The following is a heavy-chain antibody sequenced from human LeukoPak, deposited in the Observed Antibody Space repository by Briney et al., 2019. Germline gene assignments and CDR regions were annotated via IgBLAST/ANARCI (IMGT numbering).Heavy chain of an antibody. CDR3: AKELYSTTWFDY. CDR2: ISYDGTNK. Sequence: GGSLRLSCAASGFTFSSYGMHWVRQAPGKGLEWVAVISYDGTNKIYADSVKGRFTISRDNSKNTLFLQMNSLRAGDTAVYYCAKELYSTTWFDYWGQGTLVTVSS. J-gene: IGHJ5*01. V-gene: IGHV3-30*18. CDR1: GFTFSSYG. D-gene: IGHD6-13*01.